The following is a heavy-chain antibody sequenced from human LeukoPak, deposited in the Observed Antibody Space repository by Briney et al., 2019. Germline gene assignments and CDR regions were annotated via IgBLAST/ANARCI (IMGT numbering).Heavy chain of an antibody. D-gene: IGHD3-16*01. Sequence: PSETLSLTCTVSGGSISSGSYYWSWIRQPAGTGLEWIGRIYTSGSTNYNPSLKSRVTISVDTSKNQFSLKLSSVTAADTAVYYCVGSRAKYYYYYMDVWGKGTAVTVSS. V-gene: IGHV4-61*02. J-gene: IGHJ6*03. CDR1: GGSISSGSYY. CDR3: VGSRAKYYYYYMDV. CDR2: IYTSGST.